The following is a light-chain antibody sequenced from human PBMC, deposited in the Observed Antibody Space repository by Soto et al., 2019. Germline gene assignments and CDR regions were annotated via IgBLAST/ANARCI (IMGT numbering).Light chain of an antibody. V-gene: IGLV2-11*01. J-gene: IGLJ2*01. CDR2: DVS. CDR1: SSDVGGYNY. Sequence: QSALTQPRSVSGSPGQSVTISCTGTSSDVGGYNYVSWYQQHPGKAPKLMIYDVSKRPSGVPDRFSGSKSGNTASLTISGPQAEDEADYYCCSYAGSYTFVVFGGGTKLTVL. CDR3: CSYAGSYTFVV.